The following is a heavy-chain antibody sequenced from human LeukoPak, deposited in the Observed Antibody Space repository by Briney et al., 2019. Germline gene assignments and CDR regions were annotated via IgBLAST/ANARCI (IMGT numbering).Heavy chain of an antibody. Sequence: ASVKVSCKASGYTFTGYYMHWVRQAPGQGLEWMGWINPNSGGTNYAQKFQGRVTMTRDTSTSTVYMELSSLRSEDTAVYYCARDRVIAAAGTTGGYFDYWGQGTLVTVSS. CDR2: INPNSGGT. J-gene: IGHJ4*02. CDR3: ARDRVIAAAGTTGGYFDY. D-gene: IGHD6-13*01. CDR1: GYTFTGYY. V-gene: IGHV1-2*02.